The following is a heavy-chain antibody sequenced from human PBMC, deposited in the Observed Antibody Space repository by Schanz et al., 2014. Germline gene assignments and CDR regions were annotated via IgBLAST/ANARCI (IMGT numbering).Heavy chain of an antibody. D-gene: IGHD2-15*01. J-gene: IGHJ4*02. CDR2: ISGSGRDT. Sequence: EVQLVESGGGLVQPGGSLRLSCAASEFTFSSYSMNWIRQAPGKGLEWVSGISGSGRDTYYAASVKGRFTISRDNSKNTLSLQMNSLRAEDTAVYYCAKVREWWPYYFDYWGQGTLVTVSS. V-gene: IGHV3-23*04. CDR3: AKVREWWPYYFDY. CDR1: EFTFSSYS.